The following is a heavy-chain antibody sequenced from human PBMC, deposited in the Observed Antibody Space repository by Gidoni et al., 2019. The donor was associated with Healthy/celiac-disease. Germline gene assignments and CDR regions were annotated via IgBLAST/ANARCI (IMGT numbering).Heavy chain of an antibody. D-gene: IGHD3-3*01. Sequence: EVQLVESVGGLVKPGGSLRLSCAASGLTFSSYSMNWVRQAPGKGLEWVSSISSSSSYIYYADSVKGRFTISRDNAKNSLYLQMNSLRAEDTAVYYCARDYADFNPFDYWGQGTLVTVSS. CDR1: GLTFSSYS. V-gene: IGHV3-21*01. CDR3: ARDYADFNPFDY. CDR2: ISSSSSYI. J-gene: IGHJ4*02.